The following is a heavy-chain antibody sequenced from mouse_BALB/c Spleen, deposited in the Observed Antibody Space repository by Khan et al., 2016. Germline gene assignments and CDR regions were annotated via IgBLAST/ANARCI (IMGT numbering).Heavy chain of an antibody. D-gene: IGHD1-1*01. J-gene: IGHJ3*01. Sequence: EVELVESGGGLVQPGGSLKLSCAASVFTFSSYTMSWVRQTPEKRLEWVAYISNGGGSTYYPDTVKGRFTISRDNAKNTLYLQMSSLKSEDTAMYYCARYYGSRNWFAYWGQGTLVTVSA. CDR1: VFTFSSYT. CDR2: ISNGGGST. CDR3: ARYYGSRNWFAY. V-gene: IGHV5-12-2*01.